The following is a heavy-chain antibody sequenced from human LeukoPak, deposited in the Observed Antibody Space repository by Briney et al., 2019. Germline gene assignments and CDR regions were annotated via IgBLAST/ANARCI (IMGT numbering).Heavy chain of an antibody. CDR2: ISPTGSTT. CDR1: GFSFSGHW. J-gene: IGHJ4*02. Sequence: GGSLRLSCIASGFSFSGHWMHWARQLPGKGLVWVSRISPTGSTTSYADSVKGRFTVSRDNAKNTLYLQVNNLKAEDTAVYYCARGPNSNWSGLDFWGQGTLLTVSS. D-gene: IGHD6-6*01. CDR3: ARGPNSNWSGLDF. V-gene: IGHV3-74*01.